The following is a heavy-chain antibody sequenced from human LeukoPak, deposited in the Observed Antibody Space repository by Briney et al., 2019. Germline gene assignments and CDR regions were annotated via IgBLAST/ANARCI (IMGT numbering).Heavy chain of an antibody. V-gene: IGHV1-46*01. CDR3: ARDRGDGYGLNWFDP. CDR2: INPSGGST. J-gene: IGHJ5*02. D-gene: IGHD5-24*01. Sequence: ASVKVSCKASGYTFTSYYMHWVRQAPGQGPEWVGIINPSGGSTSYAQKFQGRVTMTRDTSTSTVYMELSSLRSEDTAVYYCARDRGDGYGLNWFDPWGQGTLVTVSS. CDR1: GYTFTSYY.